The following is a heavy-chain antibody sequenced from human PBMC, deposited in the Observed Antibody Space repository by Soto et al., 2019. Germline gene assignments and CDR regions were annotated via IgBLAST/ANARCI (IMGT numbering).Heavy chain of an antibody. V-gene: IGHV1-69*01. J-gene: IGHJ4*02. D-gene: IGHD1-26*01. Sequence: QVQLVQSGPGVKKPGTSVKVSCKASGGTFSTQAINWVRQAPGQGLEWMGGIIPIFGSRNYAHKFRGRLTITADESTTTAYMELSSLRSEDTAVYYCAREGRIVGATTHFDYWGQGTLVTVSS. CDR3: AREGRIVGATTHFDY. CDR2: IIPIFGSR. CDR1: GGTFSTQA.